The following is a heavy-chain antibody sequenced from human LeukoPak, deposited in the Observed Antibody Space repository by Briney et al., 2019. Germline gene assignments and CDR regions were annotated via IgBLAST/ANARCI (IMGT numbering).Heavy chain of an antibody. CDR3: ARPHYSSGSPYGAFDI. D-gene: IGHD3-22*01. CDR2: ILPGDSDT. Sequence: GESLKISCKGSGYSFSSYWIGWVRQMPGKGLEWMGTILPGDSDTRYSPSFQGRVTISADKSISTAYLQWSSLKASDTAMYFCARPHYSSGSPYGAFDIWGQGTMVTVSS. V-gene: IGHV5-51*01. J-gene: IGHJ3*02. CDR1: GYSFSSYW.